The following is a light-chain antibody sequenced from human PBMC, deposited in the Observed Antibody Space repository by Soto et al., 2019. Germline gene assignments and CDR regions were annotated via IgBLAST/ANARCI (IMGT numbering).Light chain of an antibody. J-gene: IGLJ1*01. CDR2: EVS. CDR1: SSDVGGYNY. Sequence: QSVLTQPASVSGSPGQSITISCTGTSSDVGGYNYVSWYQQHPGKAPELMIYEVSNRPSGVSNRFSGSKSGHKDSLTISGLQDDDEADYYCSSYTSSSTPYVFGIGTEVTVL. CDR3: SSYTSSSTPYV. V-gene: IGLV2-14*01.